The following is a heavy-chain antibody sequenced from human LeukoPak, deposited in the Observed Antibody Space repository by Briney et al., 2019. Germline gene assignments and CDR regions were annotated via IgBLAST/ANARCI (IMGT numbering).Heavy chain of an antibody. CDR1: GGSISSGGYS. Sequence: SETLSLTCAVSGGSISSGGYSWSWIRRPPGKGLEWIGYIYHSGSTYYNPSLKSRVTISVDRSKNQFSLKLSSVTAADTAVYYCARIGRGYSYGTGIYYGMDVWGQGTTVTVSS. CDR2: IYHSGST. D-gene: IGHD5-18*01. J-gene: IGHJ6*02. V-gene: IGHV4-30-2*01. CDR3: ARIGRGYSYGTGIYYGMDV.